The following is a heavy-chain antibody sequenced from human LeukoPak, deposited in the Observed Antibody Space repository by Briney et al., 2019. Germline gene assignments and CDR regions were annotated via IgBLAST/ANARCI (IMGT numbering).Heavy chain of an antibody. D-gene: IGHD4-23*01. J-gene: IGHJ4*02. V-gene: IGHV3-48*04. CDR2: ISSSSSMK. CDR1: GFTLSRYS. CDR3: AKARVKGTVVATFGY. Sequence: GGSLRLSCAAPGFTLSRYSVNWVRQAPGKGLEWVSYISSSSSMKYYADSVKGRFAISRDNAKNSLYLQMNSLRAEDMALYYCAKARVKGTVVATFGYWGQGTLVTVSS.